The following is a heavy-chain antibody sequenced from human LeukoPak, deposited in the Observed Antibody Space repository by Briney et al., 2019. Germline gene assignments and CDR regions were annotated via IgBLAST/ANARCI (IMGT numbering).Heavy chain of an antibody. Sequence: GASVKVSCKASGYTFTGYYMHWVRQAPGQGLEWMGWINPNSGGTNYAQKFQGRVTMTRDTSISTADMELSRLRSYDTAVYYCARGVRFLEWLPNYWGQGTLVTVSS. CDR3: ARGVRFLEWLPNY. CDR2: INPNSGGT. CDR1: GYTFTGYY. J-gene: IGHJ4*02. D-gene: IGHD3-3*01. V-gene: IGHV1-2*02.